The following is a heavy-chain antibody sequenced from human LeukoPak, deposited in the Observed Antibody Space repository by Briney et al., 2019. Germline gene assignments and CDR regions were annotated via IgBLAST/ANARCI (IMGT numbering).Heavy chain of an antibody. D-gene: IGHD5-12*01. CDR2: IYYSGST. CDR1: GGSISSGDYY. CDR3: ARESGYDRQFDY. V-gene: IGHV4-30-4*01. Sequence: PSQTLSPTCTVSGGSISSGDYYWSWIRQPPGKGLEWIGYIYYSGSTYYNPSLKSRVTISVDTSKNQFSLKLSSVTAADTAVYYCARESGYDRQFDYWGQGTLVTVSS. J-gene: IGHJ4*02.